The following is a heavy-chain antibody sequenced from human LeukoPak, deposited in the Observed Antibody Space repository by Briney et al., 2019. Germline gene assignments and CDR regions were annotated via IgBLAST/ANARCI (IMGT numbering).Heavy chain of an antibody. J-gene: IGHJ4*02. D-gene: IGHD3-9*01. CDR3: ARDRFYDILAGYHSDPYFDY. CDR2: IKQDGSEK. CDR1: GFTFSSYW. V-gene: IGHV3-7*03. Sequence: GGSLRLSCAASGFTFSSYWMSWVRQAPGKGLEWVANIKQDGSEKYYVDSVKGRFTISRDNAKNSLYLQMNSLRAEDTAVYYCARDRFYDILAGYHSDPYFDYWGQGTLVTVSS.